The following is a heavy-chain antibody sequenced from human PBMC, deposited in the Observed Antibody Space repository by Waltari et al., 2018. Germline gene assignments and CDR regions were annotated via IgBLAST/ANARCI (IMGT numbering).Heavy chain of an antibody. D-gene: IGHD6-13*01. CDR1: GGTFSSYA. Sequence: QVQLVQSGAEVKKPGSSVKVSCKASGGTFSSYAISWVRQAPGQGLEWMGRIIPIFGTANYAQKFQCRGTITSDKSTSTAYMELSSLRSEDTAVYYCARDHSSSPGGYFQHWGQGTLVTVSS. CDR2: IIPIFGTA. J-gene: IGHJ1*01. V-gene: IGHV1-69*08. CDR3: ARDHSSSPGGYFQH.